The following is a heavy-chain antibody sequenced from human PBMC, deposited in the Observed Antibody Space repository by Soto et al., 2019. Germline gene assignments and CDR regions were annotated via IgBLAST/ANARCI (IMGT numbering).Heavy chain of an antibody. J-gene: IGHJ4*02. V-gene: IGHV3-23*01. CDR3: AKLLASYDTGY. CDR2: ISSSGAGT. CDR1: GFTFSSYA. Sequence: EVQLLESGGHLVQPGGSLRLSCAASGFTFSSYAMTWVRQAPGKGLEWVSSISSSGAGTYYADSVKGRFTISRDNSKNTLYVQMNSLRVEDTAMYYCAKLLASYDTGYWGQGTLVTVSS. D-gene: IGHD1-26*01.